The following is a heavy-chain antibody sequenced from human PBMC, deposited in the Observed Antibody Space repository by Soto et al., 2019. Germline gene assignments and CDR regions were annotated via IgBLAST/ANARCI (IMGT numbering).Heavy chain of an antibody. V-gene: IGHV4-30-4*01. CDR3: ARGKYYYDSSGYYSSFDP. D-gene: IGHD3-22*01. CDR2: IYYSGST. J-gene: IGHJ5*02. Sequence: SETLSLTCTVSVGSISSGDYYWSWIRQPPGKGLEWIGYIYYSGSTYYNPSLKSRVTISVDTSKNQFSLKLSSVTAADTAVYYCARGKYYYDSSGYYSSFDPWGQGTLVTVSS. CDR1: VGSISSGDYY.